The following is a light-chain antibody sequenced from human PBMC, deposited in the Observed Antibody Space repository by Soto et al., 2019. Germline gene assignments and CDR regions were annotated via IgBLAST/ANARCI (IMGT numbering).Light chain of an antibody. V-gene: IGLV2-14*01. CDR2: EVS. J-gene: IGLJ2*01. Sequence: QSVLTQPASVSGSLEQSITISCTGTSGDVGGYNYVSWYQQHPGKAPKHMIYEVSNRPSGVSNRFSGSKSGNTASLTISGLQAEDEADYYCSSYTSSSTLVLGGGTKVTVL. CDR3: SSYTSSSTLV. CDR1: SGDVGGYNY.